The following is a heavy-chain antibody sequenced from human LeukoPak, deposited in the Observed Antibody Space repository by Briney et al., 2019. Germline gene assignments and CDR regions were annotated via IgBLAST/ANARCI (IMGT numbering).Heavy chain of an antibody. CDR3: ARGRAAAGTNSWNIPKQYYFDY. Sequence: SETLSLTCAVYGGSFSGYYWSWIRQPPGKGLEWIGEINHSGSTNYNPSLKSRVTISVDTSKNQFSLKLSSVTAADTAVYYCARGRAAAGTNSWNIPKQYYFDYWGQGTLVTVSS. V-gene: IGHV4-34*01. D-gene: IGHD6-13*01. CDR2: INHSGST. CDR1: GGSFSGYY. J-gene: IGHJ4*02.